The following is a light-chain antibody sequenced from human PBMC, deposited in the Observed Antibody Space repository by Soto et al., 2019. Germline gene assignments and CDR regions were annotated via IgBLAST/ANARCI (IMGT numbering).Light chain of an antibody. CDR1: QSISKY. CDR3: LQDYNYPRT. Sequence: IQMTQSASSLAASVGDRVTLTCRATQSISKYLNWYQQKPGKAPKLLIYKASTLKSGVPSRFSGSGSGTEFTLTISSLRPEDSATYYCLQDYNYPRTFGQGTKVDI. V-gene: IGKV1-6*01. CDR2: KAS. J-gene: IGKJ1*01.